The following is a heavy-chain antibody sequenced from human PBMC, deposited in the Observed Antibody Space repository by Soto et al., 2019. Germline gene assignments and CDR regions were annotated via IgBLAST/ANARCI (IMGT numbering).Heavy chain of an antibody. D-gene: IGHD3-10*02. J-gene: IGHJ6*02. V-gene: IGHV4-30-4*03. Sequence: QGQLRESGPGLVKPSETLSLNCSVSTDSVSSPNYYWNWLRLTPGKGLEWIGYVYHTGATHYDPSLKSPLPIWGKTSNNRFPLRMTSVRAGERAVYLCPGISAKIFAGMEFGGQGTAV. CDR1: TDSVSSPNYY. CDR3: PGISAKIFAGMEF. CDR2: VYHTGAT.